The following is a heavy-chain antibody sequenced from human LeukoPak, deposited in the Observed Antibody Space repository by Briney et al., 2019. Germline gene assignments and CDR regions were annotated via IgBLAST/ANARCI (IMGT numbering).Heavy chain of an antibody. Sequence: PGGSLRPSCAASGFTFSTYSMNWVRQAPGTGLEWVSSITSRSSYIYYADSVKGRFTISRDNTRNSLYLQMNSLRAEDTAVYYCARVRGAESEYFHHWGQGTLVTVSS. D-gene: IGHD1-14*01. CDR1: GFTFSTYS. CDR3: ARVRGAESEYFHH. CDR2: ITSRSSYI. J-gene: IGHJ1*01. V-gene: IGHV3-21*01.